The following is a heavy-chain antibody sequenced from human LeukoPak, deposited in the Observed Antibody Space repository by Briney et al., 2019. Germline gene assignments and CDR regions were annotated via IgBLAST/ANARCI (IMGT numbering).Heavy chain of an antibody. J-gene: IGHJ5*02. V-gene: IGHV1-18*01. CDR1: GYTFTNYG. CDR3: ARDARQWLPKNSFDP. D-gene: IGHD6-19*01. Sequence: ASVKVSCKASGYTFTNYGISWLRQAPGQGLKWMGWISTYNEKADFAQNLQGRLTMTIDTSTDTAYMELSSLTSDDTAVYYCARDARQWLPKNSFDPWGQGTLVTVSS. CDR2: ISTYNEKA.